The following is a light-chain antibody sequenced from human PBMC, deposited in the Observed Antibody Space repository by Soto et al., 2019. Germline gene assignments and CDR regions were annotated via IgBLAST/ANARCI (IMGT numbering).Light chain of an antibody. V-gene: IGKV1-39*01. CDR3: QQSYSTPPIT. Sequence: DIQMTQSPCTLSASVGDPVTLTVRASQSISSYLNWYQQKPGKAAKLLLYAASSLQSGVPSRFSGSGAATDFTLTISSLQPEDFATYYCQQSYSTPPITFGQGTRLEI. J-gene: IGKJ5*01. CDR2: AAS. CDR1: QSISSY.